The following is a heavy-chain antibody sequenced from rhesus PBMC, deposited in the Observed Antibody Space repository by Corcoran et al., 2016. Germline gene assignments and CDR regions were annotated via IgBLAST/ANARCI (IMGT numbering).Heavy chain of an antibody. J-gene: IGHJ4*01. CDR2: SNGNCGRT. V-gene: IGHV4-80*01. Sequence: QVQLQESGPGLVKPSETLSLTCAVSGGSFSSYWWSWIRQPPGKGLEWMGESNGNCGRTTFNPSLKSRVTISIDTSKNQFSLKLSSVTAADTAVYYCALDGGYSYSYLGYYFDYWGQGVLVTVSS. CDR3: ALDGGYSYSYLGYYFDY. D-gene: IGHD5-12*01. CDR1: GGSFSSYW.